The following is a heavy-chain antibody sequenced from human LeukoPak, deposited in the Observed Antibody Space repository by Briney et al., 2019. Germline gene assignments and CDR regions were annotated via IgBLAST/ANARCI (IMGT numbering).Heavy chain of an antibody. Sequence: SETLSLTCTVSGGSISSGSYYWSWIRQPAGKGLEWIGRIYTSGSTNYNPSLKSRVTISVDTSKNQFSLKLSSVTAADTAVYYCAGDRQRQLVPTHYYYYYMDVWGKGTTVTVSS. CDR3: AGDRQRQLVPTHYYYYYMDV. CDR2: IYTSGST. V-gene: IGHV4-61*02. D-gene: IGHD6-13*01. J-gene: IGHJ6*03. CDR1: GGSISSGSYY.